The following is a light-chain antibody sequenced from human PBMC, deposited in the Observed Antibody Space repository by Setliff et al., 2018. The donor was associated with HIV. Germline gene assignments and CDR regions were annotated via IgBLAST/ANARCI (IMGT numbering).Light chain of an antibody. J-gene: IGLJ1*01. CDR3: SSFTSSSTFV. V-gene: IGLV2-14*03. CDR1: RGDVGGYNY. CDR2: EVT. Sequence: QSALTQPASVSGSPGQSITISCTGTRGDVGGYNYVSWYQQHPGRVPKLMIYEVTHRPSGVSNRFPGSKSGYTASLTISGLQAEDEADYYCSSFTSSSTFVFGTGTKVTVL.